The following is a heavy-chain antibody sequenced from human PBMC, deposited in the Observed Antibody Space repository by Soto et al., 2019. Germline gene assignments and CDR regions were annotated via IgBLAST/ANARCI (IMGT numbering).Heavy chain of an antibody. CDR2: ISSSSSYI. CDR1: GLTFSSYS. CDR3: ARASDDYYDY. D-gene: IGHD6-6*01. Sequence: GGSLRLSCAASGLTFSSYSMNWVRQAPGKGLEWVSSISSSSSYIYYADSVKGRFTISRDNAKNSLYLQMNSLRAEDTAVYYCARASDDYYDYWGQGTLVTVSS. J-gene: IGHJ4*02. V-gene: IGHV3-21*01.